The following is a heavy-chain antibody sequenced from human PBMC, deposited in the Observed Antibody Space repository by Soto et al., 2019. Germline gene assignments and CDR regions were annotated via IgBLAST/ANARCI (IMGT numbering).Heavy chain of an antibody. V-gene: IGHV3-53*01. CDR3: AREVRVRYFAWFDP. CDR1: GFTVSSNY. D-gene: IGHD3-9*01. CDR2: IYSGGST. J-gene: IGHJ5*02. Sequence: EVQLVESGGGLIQPGGSLRLSCAASGFTVSSNYMSWVRQAPGKGLEWVSVIYSGGSTYYADSVKGRFTISRDNSKNTLYRQMNSLRAEDTAVYYCAREVRVRYFAWFDPWGQGTLVTVSS.